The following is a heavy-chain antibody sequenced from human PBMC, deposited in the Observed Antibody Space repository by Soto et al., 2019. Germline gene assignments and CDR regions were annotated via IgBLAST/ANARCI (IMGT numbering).Heavy chain of an antibody. D-gene: IGHD4-17*01. J-gene: IGHJ4*02. V-gene: IGHV3-23*01. CDR1: GFSFSDYA. CDR3: AKVVRPSTTTTQPFNY. Sequence: EVQLLESGGDLVQPGGSLRLSCAASGFSFSDYAMTWVRHAPGRGLQWFSGISRSGEYTYYADSVEGRFTISRDDSQNTLYLQMRSLRAEDTAVYYCAKVVRPSTTTTQPFNYWGQGTLVTVSS. CDR2: ISRSGEYT.